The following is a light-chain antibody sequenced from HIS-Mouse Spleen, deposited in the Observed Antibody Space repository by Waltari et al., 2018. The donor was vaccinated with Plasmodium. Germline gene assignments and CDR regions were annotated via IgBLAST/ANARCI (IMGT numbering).Light chain of an antibody. CDR1: QSVSIN. CDR2: GAS. Sequence: EIVMTQSPATLSVSPGERATLSCRASQSVSINLAWYQQKPGQAPRLLSYGASTRATGIPARFSGSGSGTEFTLTISSMQSEDFAVYYCQQYNNWHLTFGGGTKVEIK. CDR3: QQYNNWHLT. J-gene: IGKJ4*01. V-gene: IGKV3-15*01.